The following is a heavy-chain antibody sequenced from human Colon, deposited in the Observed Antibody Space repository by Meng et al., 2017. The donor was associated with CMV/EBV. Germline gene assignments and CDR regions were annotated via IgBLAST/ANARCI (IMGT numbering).Heavy chain of an antibody. D-gene: IGHD2-2*01. Sequence: GGSLRLSCSASGRNFNRYGVHWVRQAPGKGLEWVATVSHDGDKTYYADSVRGQFAILRDSPKNTVDLQLNSLTTDDTGVYYCAAEYQFLNAPYYEYWGQGALVTVSS. CDR1: GRNFNRYG. V-gene: IGHV3-30*01. CDR3: AAEYQFLNAPYYEY. J-gene: IGHJ4*02. CDR2: VSHDGDKT.